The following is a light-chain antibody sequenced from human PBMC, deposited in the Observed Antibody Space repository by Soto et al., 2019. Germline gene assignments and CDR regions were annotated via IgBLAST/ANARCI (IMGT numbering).Light chain of an antibody. CDR1: QAISSW. V-gene: IGKV1-5*03. J-gene: IGKJ1*01. CDR2: KAS. CDR3: QHYNSYSEA. Sequence: DIQMTQSPSTLSGSVGDRGSMTCRARQAISSWLAWYQQKPGKAPKLLIYKASTLKSGVPSRFSGSGSGTEFTLTISSLQPDDFATYYCQHYNSYSEAFGQGTKVDIK.